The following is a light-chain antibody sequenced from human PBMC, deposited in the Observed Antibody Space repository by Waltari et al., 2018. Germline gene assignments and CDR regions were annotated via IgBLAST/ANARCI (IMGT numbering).Light chain of an antibody. V-gene: IGKV4-1*01. CDR1: QTVLYSSNNKNY. CDR3: QQYFSTPPVT. CDR2: WAS. Sequence: DIVLTQSPASLPVSLGHRPTINCKSSQTVLYSSNNKNYLAWYQQKSGQPPKLLIYWASTRESGVPDRFSGSGSGTDFTLTISSLQAEDVAVYYCQQYFSTPPVTFGGGTKVEIK. J-gene: IGKJ4*01.